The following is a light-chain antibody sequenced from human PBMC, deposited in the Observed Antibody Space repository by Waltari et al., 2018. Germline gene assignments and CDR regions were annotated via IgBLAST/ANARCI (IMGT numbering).Light chain of an antibody. Sequence: DIQMTQSPSTLSASVGYRVTITCRASQSISSWLAWYQQKPGKAPKLLIYKASSLERGVPSRFSGSGSGTEFTLTISSLQPDDFATYYCQQYNSYPLTFGGGTKVEIK. CDR3: QQYNSYPLT. J-gene: IGKJ4*01. V-gene: IGKV1-5*03. CDR1: QSISSW. CDR2: KAS.